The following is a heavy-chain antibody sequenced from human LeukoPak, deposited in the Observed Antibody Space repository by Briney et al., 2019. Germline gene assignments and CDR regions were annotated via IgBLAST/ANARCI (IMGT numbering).Heavy chain of an antibody. CDR1: GFTFSSNA. D-gene: IGHD6-13*01. J-gene: IGHJ5*02. CDR2: ISYSGTT. V-gene: IGHV4-59*01. Sequence: PGGSLRLSCAASGFTFSSNAMNWIRQPPGKGLEWIGYISYSGTTNYNPSLKSRVTISIDTSKNQFSLKLSSVTAADTAVYYCARGVNWIDPWGQGTLVTVSS. CDR3: ARGVNWIDP.